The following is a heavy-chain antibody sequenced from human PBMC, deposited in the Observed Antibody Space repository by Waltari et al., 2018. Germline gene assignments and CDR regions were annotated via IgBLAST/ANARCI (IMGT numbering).Heavy chain of an antibody. CDR3: ARDSKGD. V-gene: IGHV3-21*01. CDR1: GFTFSRYS. D-gene: IGHD1-26*01. Sequence: EVQLVESGGGLVKPGGSLRLSCAASGFTFSRYSMNWGRQAPGEGLVWVSSISRSSSDIYYADLVKGRFTISRDNAKNSLYLKMNSLGAEDTAGYYCARDSKGDWGQGTLVTVSS. J-gene: IGHJ4*02. CDR2: ISRSSSDI.